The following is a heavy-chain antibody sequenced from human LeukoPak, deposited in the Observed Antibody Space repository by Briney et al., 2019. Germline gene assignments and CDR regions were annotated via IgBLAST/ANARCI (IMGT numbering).Heavy chain of an antibody. CDR3: AKGQAVLRYFDRDAFDI. J-gene: IGHJ3*02. Sequence: GGSLRLSCAASGFTFSSYAMSWVRQAPGKGLEWVSAISGSGGSTYYADSVKGRFTISRDNSKNTLYLQMNSLRAEDTAVYYCAKGQAVLRYFDRDAFDIWGQGTMVTVSS. CDR1: GFTFSSYA. D-gene: IGHD3-9*01. CDR2: ISGSGGST. V-gene: IGHV3-23*01.